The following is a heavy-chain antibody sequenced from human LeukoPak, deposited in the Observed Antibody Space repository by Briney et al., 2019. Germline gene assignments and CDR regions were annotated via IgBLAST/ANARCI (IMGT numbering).Heavy chain of an antibody. V-gene: IGHV3-23*01. D-gene: IGHD2-2*01. CDR2: ISGSGGST. CDR1: GFTFSSYS. J-gene: IGHJ4*02. CDR3: AKEGRFVVVPAAIDY. Sequence: GGSLRLSCAASGFTFSSYSMNWVRQAPGKGLEWVSAISGSGGSTYYADSVKGRFTISRDNSKNTLYLQMNSLRAEDTAVYYCAKEGRFVVVPAAIDYWGQGTLVTVSS.